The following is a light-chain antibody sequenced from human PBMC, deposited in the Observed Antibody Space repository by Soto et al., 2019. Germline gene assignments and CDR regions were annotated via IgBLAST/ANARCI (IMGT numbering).Light chain of an antibody. CDR3: QQRSSWPIT. Sequence: EIVLTQSPATLSLSLGERATLSCRASQTVSKYLAWYQQKPGQAPRLLINDASNRATGIPARFSGSGSGTDFTLTISILEPEDFAVYYCQQRSSWPITFGGGTKVEIK. CDR2: DAS. J-gene: IGKJ4*01. V-gene: IGKV3-11*01. CDR1: QTVSKY.